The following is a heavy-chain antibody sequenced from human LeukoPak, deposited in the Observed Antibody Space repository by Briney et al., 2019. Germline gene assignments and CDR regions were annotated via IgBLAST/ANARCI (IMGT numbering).Heavy chain of an antibody. Sequence: ASVKVSCKASGYTFTGYYMHWVRQAPGQGLEWMGRIIPNSGGTKYAQKFQGRVTMTRDASITTAYMELSRLRSDDTAVYYCARDRAYDREFDSWGQGTLVTVSS. CDR3: ARDRAYDREFDS. CDR1: GYTFTGYY. CDR2: IIPNSGGT. J-gene: IGHJ4*02. D-gene: IGHD3-3*01. V-gene: IGHV1-2*06.